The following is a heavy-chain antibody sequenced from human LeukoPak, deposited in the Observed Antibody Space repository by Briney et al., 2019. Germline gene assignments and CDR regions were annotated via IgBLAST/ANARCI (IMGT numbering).Heavy chain of an antibody. D-gene: IGHD3-22*01. J-gene: IGHJ4*02. CDR3: AKDYSYYYDSSLGD. CDR1: GFTFSSYG. CDR2: ISYDGSNK. Sequence: GSLRLSCAASGFTFSSYGTHWVRQAPGKGLEWVAVISYDGSNKYYADSVKGRFTISRDNSKNTLFLQMNSLRAEDTAVYYCAKDYSYYYDSSLGDWGQGTLVTVSS. V-gene: IGHV3-30*18.